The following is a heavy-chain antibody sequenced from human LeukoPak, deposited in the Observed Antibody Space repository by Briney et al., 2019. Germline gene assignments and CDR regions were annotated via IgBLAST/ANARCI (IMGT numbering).Heavy chain of an antibody. D-gene: IGHD3-3*01. CDR1: GGSFSGYY. CDR2: INHSGST. CDR3: ARHGAGFWSGYPDY. Sequence: SETLSLTCAVYGGSFSGYYWSWIRQPPGKGLEWIGEINHSGSTNYNPSLKSRVTISVDTSKNQFSLRLSSVTAADTAVYYCARHGAGFWSGYPDYWGQGTLVTASS. J-gene: IGHJ4*02. V-gene: IGHV4-34*01.